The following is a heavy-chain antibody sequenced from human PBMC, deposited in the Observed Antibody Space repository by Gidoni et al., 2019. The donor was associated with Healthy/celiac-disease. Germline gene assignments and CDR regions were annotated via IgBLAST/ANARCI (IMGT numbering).Heavy chain of an antibody. J-gene: IGHJ4*02. D-gene: IGHD2-2*01. CDR2: ISWNSGSI. V-gene: IGHV3-9*01. CDR1: GFTFDDYA. CDR3: AKGGQLLSAGVDY. Sequence: EVQLVESGGGLVQPGRSLRLSCAASGFTFDDYAMHWVRQAPGKGLEWVSGISWNSGSIGYADSVKGRFTISRDNAKNSLYLQMNSLRAEDTALYYCAKGGQLLSAGVDYWGQGTLVTVSS.